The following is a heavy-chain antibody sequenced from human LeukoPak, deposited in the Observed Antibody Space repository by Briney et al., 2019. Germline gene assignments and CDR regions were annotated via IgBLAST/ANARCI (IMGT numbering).Heavy chain of an antibody. Sequence: GGSLRLSCAASGFTFSSYWMSWVRQAPGKGLEWVSAISGSAGNTYYADSVKGRFTISRDNSKNTLYLQMNSLRAEDTAVYYCAKTRKQPSNYYYYMDVWGKGTTVTVSS. CDR3: AKTRKQPSNYYYYMDV. V-gene: IGHV3-23*01. J-gene: IGHJ6*03. CDR2: ISGSAGNT. CDR1: GFTFSSYW. D-gene: IGHD6-13*01.